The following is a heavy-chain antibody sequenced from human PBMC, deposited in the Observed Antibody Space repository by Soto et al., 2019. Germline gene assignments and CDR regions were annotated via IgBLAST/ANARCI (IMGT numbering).Heavy chain of an antibody. J-gene: IGHJ6*02. D-gene: IGHD3-10*01. CDR2: ISHDGNIK. V-gene: IGHV3-30*09. Sequence: QVQLVESGGGVVQPGRSLRLSCGASGFTFTSYAMHWVRQAPGKGLEWVATISHDGNIKYYADSVKGRFAISRDNSMNAIFLQVKSLRPEDTARYYCARDYEVSSAVYYYYGMDVWGHGTTVTVSS. CDR3: ARDYEVSSAVYYYYGMDV. CDR1: GFTFTSYA.